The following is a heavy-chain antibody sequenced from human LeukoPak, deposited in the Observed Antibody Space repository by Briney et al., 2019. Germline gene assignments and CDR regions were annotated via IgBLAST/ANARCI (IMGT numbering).Heavy chain of an antibody. Sequence: GRSLRLSCAASGFTFSSYGMNWVRQAPGKGLEWISYISSDSSTICYADSVKGRFTISRDNAKNSLYLQMNSLRAEDTAVYYCARDNVAAAYWGQGTLVTVSS. V-gene: IGHV3-48*04. CDR3: ARDNVAAAY. CDR1: GFTFSSYG. CDR2: ISSDSSTI. J-gene: IGHJ4*02. D-gene: IGHD6-13*01.